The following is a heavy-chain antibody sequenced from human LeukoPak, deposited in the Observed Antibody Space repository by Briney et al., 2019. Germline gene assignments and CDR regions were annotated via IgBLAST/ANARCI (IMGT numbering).Heavy chain of an antibody. CDR3: AKDNWNYVDYFDY. CDR2: ISISGGGT. D-gene: IGHD1-7*01. CDR1: GFIFNKYA. V-gene: IGHV3-23*01. Sequence: PGGSLRLSCAASGFIFNKYAMSWVRQAPGKGLEWVSAISISGGGTYYADSVKGRFTISRDNSKNTLYLQMNSLRAEDTAVYYCAKDNWNYVDYFDYWGQGTLVTVSS. J-gene: IGHJ4*02.